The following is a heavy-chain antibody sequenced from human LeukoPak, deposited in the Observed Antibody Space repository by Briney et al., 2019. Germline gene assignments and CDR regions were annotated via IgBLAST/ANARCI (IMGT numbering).Heavy chain of an antibody. J-gene: IGHJ4*02. V-gene: IGHV3-23*01. Sequence: PGGSLRLSCAASGFTFSSYAMSWVRQAPGRGREWVSAISGSGGSTYYADSVKGRFTISRDNSKNTLYLQMNSLRAEDTAVYYCAKDSRIVVVPAARGGDYFDYWGQGTLVTVSS. CDR2: ISGSGGST. D-gene: IGHD2-2*01. CDR1: GFTFSSYA. CDR3: AKDSRIVVVPAARGGDYFDY.